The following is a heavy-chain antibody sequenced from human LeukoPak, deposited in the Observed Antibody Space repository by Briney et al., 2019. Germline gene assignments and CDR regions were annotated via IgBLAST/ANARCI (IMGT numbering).Heavy chain of an antibody. V-gene: IGHV4-59*01. CDR2: IYNRGST. D-gene: IGHD6-19*01. CDR3: ARFKRAGGWSYFDY. J-gene: IGHJ4*02. Sequence: SETLSLTCTVSGGSISIYYWSWIRQPPGKGLEWIGHIYNRGSTNYSPSLKSRVTISVDTSKNQFSLKLSSVTAADTAVYYCARFKRAGGWSYFDYWGQGTLVTVSS. CDR1: GGSISIYY.